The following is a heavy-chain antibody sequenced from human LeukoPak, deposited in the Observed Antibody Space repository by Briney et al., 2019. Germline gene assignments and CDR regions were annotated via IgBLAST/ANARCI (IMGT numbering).Heavy chain of an antibody. V-gene: IGHV3-11*01. Sequence: GSLRLSCAAPGFTFSDYYMSWIRQAPGKGLEWVSYISSRGSTIYYADSVEGRFTISRDNAKNSLYLQMNSLRAEDTAVYYCARDSPEQLWSITDFDYWGQGTLVTVSS. J-gene: IGHJ4*02. CDR2: ISSRGSTI. CDR3: ARDSPEQLWSITDFDY. D-gene: IGHD5-18*01. CDR1: GFTFSDYY.